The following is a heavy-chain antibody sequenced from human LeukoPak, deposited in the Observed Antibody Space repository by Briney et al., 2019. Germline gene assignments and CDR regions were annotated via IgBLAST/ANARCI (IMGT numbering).Heavy chain of an antibody. J-gene: IGHJ4*02. CDR2: THRSGDT. V-gene: IGHV4/OR15-8*02. Sequence: SGTLSLTCAVCGVSISSDNWWTWVRQPPGKGLEWIGETHRSGDTKYNPSLRGRATISMDNSKNQLSLNLFSVTAADTAMYYCATRDQSRTYMAPPDYWGQGTLVTVSS. D-gene: IGHD5-24*01. CDR1: GVSISSDNW. CDR3: ATRDQSRTYMAPPDY.